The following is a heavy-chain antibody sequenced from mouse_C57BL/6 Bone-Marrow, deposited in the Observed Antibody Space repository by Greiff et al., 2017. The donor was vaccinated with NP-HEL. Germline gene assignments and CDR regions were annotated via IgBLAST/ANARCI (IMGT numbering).Heavy chain of an antibody. CDR1: GYTFTDYY. V-gene: IGHV1-84*01. J-gene: IGHJ2*01. D-gene: IGHD2-2*01. CDR3: ARKDYGGYDEYYFDY. Sequence: VQLQESGPELVKPGASVKISCKASGYTFTDYYINWVKQRPGQGLEWIGWIYPGSGNTKYNEKFKGKATLTVDTSTSTAYMQLSSLTSEDSAVYFCARKDYGGYDEYYFDYWGQGTTLTVSS. CDR2: IYPGSGNT.